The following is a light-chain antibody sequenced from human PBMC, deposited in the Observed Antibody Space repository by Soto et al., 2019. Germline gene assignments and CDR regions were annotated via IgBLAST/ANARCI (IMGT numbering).Light chain of an antibody. CDR3: QQYNNWPRT. Sequence: EIVMTQSPATLSVSPGEGATLSCRASQSVSSDLAWYHQKPGQAARLLIYGASTRATGIPARFSGSGSGTEFTLTINSLQSEDFAVYYCQQYNNWPRTFGQGTKVDIK. CDR2: GAS. CDR1: QSVSSD. J-gene: IGKJ1*01. V-gene: IGKV3-15*01.